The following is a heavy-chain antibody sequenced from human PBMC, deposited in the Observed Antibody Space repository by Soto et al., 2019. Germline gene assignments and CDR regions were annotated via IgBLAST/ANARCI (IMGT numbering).Heavy chain of an antibody. Sequence: SVKVSCKAAGFTFTSSAVQWVRQARGQRLEWIGWIGVGSGNRHYAQKFQERVTITRDMSTNTAYMELSSLRSEDTAVYYCAALGVNFDPWGQGPLVTVSS. D-gene: IGHD2-8*01. V-gene: IGHV1-58*01. J-gene: IGHJ5*02. CDR2: IGVGSGNR. CDR3: AALGVNFDP. CDR1: GFTFTSSA.